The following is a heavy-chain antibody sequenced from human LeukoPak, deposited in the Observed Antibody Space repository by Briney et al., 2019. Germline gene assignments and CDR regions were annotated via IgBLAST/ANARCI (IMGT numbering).Heavy chain of an antibody. V-gene: IGHV4-59*12. Sequence: SETLSLTCTVSGGSITSNYWSWIRQPPGKGLEWIGYFYHSGNTDYNSYLKSRVTISVDTSKNQFSLKLSSVTATDTAVYYCARGAAYCGGDCSTPLFYWGQGTLVTVSS. CDR1: GGSITSNY. D-gene: IGHD2-21*02. CDR2: FYHSGNT. J-gene: IGHJ4*02. CDR3: ARGAAYCGGDCSTPLFY.